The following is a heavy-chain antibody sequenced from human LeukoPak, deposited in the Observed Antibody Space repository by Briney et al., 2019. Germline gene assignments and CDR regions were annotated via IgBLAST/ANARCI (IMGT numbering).Heavy chain of an antibody. CDR2: IIPIFGTA. D-gene: IGHD5-24*01. Sequence: SVKVSCKASGGTFSSYAISWVRQAPGRGLEWMGGIIPIFGTANYAQKFQGRVTITTDESTSTAYMELSSLRSEDTAVYYCARSWKEMATMYDWGQGTLVTVSS. J-gene: IGHJ4*02. V-gene: IGHV1-69*05. CDR1: GGTFSSYA. CDR3: ARSWKEMATMYD.